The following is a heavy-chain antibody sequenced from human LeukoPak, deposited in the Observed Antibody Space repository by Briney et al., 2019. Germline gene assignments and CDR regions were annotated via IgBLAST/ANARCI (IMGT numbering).Heavy chain of an antibody. V-gene: IGHV3-23*01. CDR2: ISGSGGST. CDR3: AKRSPAYYYDSSGYLNFDY. Sequence: PGGSLRLSCAASGFTFNTYNMNWVRQAPGKGLEWVSAISGSGGSTYYADSVKGRFTISRDNSKNTLYLQMNSLRAEDTAVYYCAKRSPAYYYDSSGYLNFDYWGQGTLVTVSS. J-gene: IGHJ4*02. CDR1: GFTFNTYN. D-gene: IGHD3-22*01.